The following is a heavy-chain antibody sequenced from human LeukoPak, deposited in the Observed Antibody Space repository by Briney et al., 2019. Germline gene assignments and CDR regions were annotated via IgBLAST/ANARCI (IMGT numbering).Heavy chain of an antibody. CDR2: IYHSGST. J-gene: IGHJ4*02. V-gene: IGHV4-30-2*01. CDR3: ARTIVRTTDYFDY. Sequence: SQTLSLTCAVSGGSISSGGYSWSWIRQPPGKGLEWIGYIYHSGSTYYNPSLKSRVTISVDRSKNQFSLKLSSVTAADTAVYYCARTIVRTTDYFDYWGQGTLVIVSS. D-gene: IGHD4/OR15-4a*01. CDR1: GGSISSGGYS.